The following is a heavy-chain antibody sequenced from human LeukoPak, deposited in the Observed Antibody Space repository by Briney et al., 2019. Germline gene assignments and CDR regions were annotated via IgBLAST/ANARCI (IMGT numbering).Heavy chain of an antibody. D-gene: IGHD5-18*01. CDR2: IWFDGSNT. CDR1: GFTFSSYA. Sequence: GGSLRLSCAASGFTFSSYAMHWVRQAPGKGPEWVAIIWFDGSNTYYAESVEGRFTISRDNSKNTLYLQMNSLRAEDTAVYSCARGLGYSYGYGIDYWGQGTLVTVSS. CDR3: ARGLGYSYGYGIDY. V-gene: IGHV3-33*08. J-gene: IGHJ4*02.